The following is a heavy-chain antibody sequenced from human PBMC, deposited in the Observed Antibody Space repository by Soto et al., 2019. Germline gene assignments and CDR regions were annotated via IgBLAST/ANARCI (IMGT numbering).Heavy chain of an antibody. CDR3: ARVTWYCSSTSCSYYFDY. V-gene: IGHV4-59*01. CDR2: IYYSGST. Sequence: PSETLSLTCTVSGGSISSYYWSWIRQPPGKGLEWIGYIYYSGSTNYNPSLKSRVTISVDTSKNQFSLKLSSVTAADTAVYYCARVTWYCSSTSCSYYFDYWGQGTLVTVSS. CDR1: GGSISSYY. J-gene: IGHJ4*02. D-gene: IGHD2-2*01.